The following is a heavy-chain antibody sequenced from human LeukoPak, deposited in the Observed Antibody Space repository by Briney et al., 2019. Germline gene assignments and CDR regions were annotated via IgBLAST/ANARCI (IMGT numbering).Heavy chain of an antibody. CDR3: AKDITGNIHGQTFFDY. CDR1: GFTFSSYA. Sequence: PGGSLRLSCAASGFTFSSYAMSWVRQAPGKGLEWVAVISYDGSNKYYADSVKGRFTISRDNSKNTLYLQMNSLRAEDTAVYYCAKDITGNIHGQTFFDYWGQGTLDTVSS. CDR2: ISYDGSNK. J-gene: IGHJ4*02. V-gene: IGHV3-30-3*01. D-gene: IGHD1-20*01.